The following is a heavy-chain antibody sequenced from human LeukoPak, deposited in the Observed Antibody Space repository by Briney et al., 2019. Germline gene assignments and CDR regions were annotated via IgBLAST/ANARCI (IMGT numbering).Heavy chain of an antibody. CDR3: ARSIAARPFDY. J-gene: IGHJ4*02. D-gene: IGHD6-6*01. CDR1: GGSISSYY. CDR2: IYYSGST. Sequence: PSETLSLTCTVSGGSISSYYWSWIRQPPGKGLEWIGYIYYSGSTNYNPSLKSRVTISVDTSKNQFSLKPSSVTAADTAEYYCARSIAARPFDYWGQGTLVTVSS. V-gene: IGHV4-59*01.